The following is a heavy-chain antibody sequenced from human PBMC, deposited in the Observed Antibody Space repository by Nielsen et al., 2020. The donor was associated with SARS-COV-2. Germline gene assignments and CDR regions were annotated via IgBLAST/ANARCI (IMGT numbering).Heavy chain of an antibody. Sequence: WVRQAPGQGLERMGIINPSGGSTSYAQKFQGRVTMTRDTSTSTVYMELSSLRSEDSAVYSCASQPYCSTTSCPYYFDYWGQGTLVTVSS. CDR2: INPSGGST. D-gene: IGHD2-2*01. V-gene: IGHV1-46*01. J-gene: IGHJ4*02. CDR3: ASQPYCSTTSCPYYFDY.